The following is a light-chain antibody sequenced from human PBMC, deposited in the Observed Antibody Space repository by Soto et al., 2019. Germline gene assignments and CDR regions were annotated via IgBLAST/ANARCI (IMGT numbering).Light chain of an antibody. CDR2: DAS. J-gene: IGKJ5*01. V-gene: IGKV3-11*01. CDR1: QSLSSY. CDR3: QQRSNWPIT. Sequence: IVLTQSPATLSVSPGERATLSCRASQSLSSYLAWYQQKPGQAPRLLIYDASNRATGIPARFSASGSGTDFTLTISSLEPEDFAVYYCQQRSNWPITFGQGTRLEIK.